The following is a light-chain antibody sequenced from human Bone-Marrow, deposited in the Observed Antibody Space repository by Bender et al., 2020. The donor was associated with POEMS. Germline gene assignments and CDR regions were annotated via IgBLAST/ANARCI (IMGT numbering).Light chain of an antibody. CDR2: DDT. CDR3: QVWDSDSDQVI. V-gene: IGLV3-21*04. J-gene: IGLJ2*01. Sequence: SFVLTQPPSVSVAPGKTATISCEGDRIRNNGVQWYRQRPGQAPMVVISDDTDRPSGIPDRFSGSNTENTATLTINRVEAGDEADYYCQVWDSDSDQVIFGGGTKLTVL. CDR1: RIRNNG.